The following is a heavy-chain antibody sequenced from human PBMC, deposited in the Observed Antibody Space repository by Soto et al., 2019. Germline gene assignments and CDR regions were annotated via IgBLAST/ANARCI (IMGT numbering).Heavy chain of an antibody. V-gene: IGHV1-2*02. Sequence: ASVKVSCKASGYTFTGYYMHWVRQAPGQGLEWMGWINPNSGGTNYAQKFQGRVTMTRDTSISTAYMELSRLRSDDTAVYYCAREISQKSFTLIDYWGQGTLVTVSS. CDR2: INPNSGGT. J-gene: IGHJ4*02. CDR1: GYTFTGYY. CDR3: AREISQKSFTLIDY.